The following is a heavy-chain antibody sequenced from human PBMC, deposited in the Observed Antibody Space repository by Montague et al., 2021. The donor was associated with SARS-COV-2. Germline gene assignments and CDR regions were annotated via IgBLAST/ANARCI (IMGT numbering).Heavy chain of an antibody. CDR3: ARGAPTITMIVVAVTGAGWYFDL. CDR2: INHSGST. V-gene: IGHV4-34*01. J-gene: IGHJ2*01. CDR1: GGSFSDYY. D-gene: IGHD3-22*01. Sequence: SETLSLTCAVHGGSFSDYYWSWIRQAPGKGLEWIGEINHSGSTNYNPSLKSRVTISVDTSKNQFSLKLSSVTAADTAVYYCARGAPTITMIVVAVTGAGWYFDLWGRGTLVSVSA.